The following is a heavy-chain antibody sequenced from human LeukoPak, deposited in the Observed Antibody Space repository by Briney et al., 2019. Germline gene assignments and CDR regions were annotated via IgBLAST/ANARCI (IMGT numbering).Heavy chain of an antibody. D-gene: IGHD3-9*01. V-gene: IGHV3-23*01. Sequence: PGGSLRLSCAASGFTFTSYAMSWVRQAPRKGLEWVSTINGRGVSTYYADSVRGRFTISRDNSKNTVYLQMSSLRADDTAVYHCAKDSRFFDWLLPVFDYWGQGTLVSVSS. CDR1: GFTFTSYA. CDR3: AKDSRFFDWLLPVFDY. J-gene: IGHJ4*02. CDR2: INGRGVST.